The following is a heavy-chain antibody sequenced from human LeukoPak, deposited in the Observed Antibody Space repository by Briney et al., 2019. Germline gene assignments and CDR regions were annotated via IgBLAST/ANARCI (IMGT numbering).Heavy chain of an antibody. Sequence: GGSLRLSCAAPEFTFSSYSMNWVRPAPGKGLEWVSSLSRGSSDIYYGDTAKGRFTISSDNARNSLYLQMNSLRAEDTAVYYCARGSEWVSSTGLFSGMDVWGQGTTVTVSS. CDR3: ARGSEWVSSTGLFSGMDV. V-gene: IGHV3-21*01. CDR1: EFTFSSYS. D-gene: IGHD3-3*01. CDR2: LSRGSSDI. J-gene: IGHJ6*02.